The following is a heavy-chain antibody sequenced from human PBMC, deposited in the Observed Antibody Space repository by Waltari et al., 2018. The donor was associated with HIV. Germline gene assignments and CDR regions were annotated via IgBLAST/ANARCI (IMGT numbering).Heavy chain of an antibody. J-gene: IGHJ4*02. V-gene: IGHV3-66*01. CDR1: GFTVSSNY. CDR3: ARGIQLWYFDY. Sequence: EVQLVESGGGLVQPGGSLRLSCAASGFTVSSNYMSWVRQAPGKGREWVSVIYSGGSTYYADSVKGRFTISRDNSKNTLYLQMNSLRAEDTAVYYCARGIQLWYFDYWGQGTLVTVSS. CDR2: IYSGGST. D-gene: IGHD5-18*01.